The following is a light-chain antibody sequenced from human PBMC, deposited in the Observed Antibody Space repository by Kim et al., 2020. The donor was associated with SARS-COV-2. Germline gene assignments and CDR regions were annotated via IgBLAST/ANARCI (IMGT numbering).Light chain of an antibody. CDR2: DVN. J-gene: IGLJ1*01. CDR1: SSDVGDYNF. Sequence: QSVTISCTGTSSDVGDYNFVSCHQQHPGKAPKLFIYDVNKRPSGVPNRFSGSKSGNPASLTVSGLQAEDEADYYCSSYAGTNNFYVFGTGTKVTVL. CDR3: SSYAGTNNFYV. V-gene: IGLV2-8*01.